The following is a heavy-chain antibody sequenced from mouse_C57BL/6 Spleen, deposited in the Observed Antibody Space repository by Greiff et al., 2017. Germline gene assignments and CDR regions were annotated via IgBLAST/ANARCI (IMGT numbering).Heavy chain of an antibody. CDR1: GYAFSSSW. J-gene: IGHJ3*01. Sequence: VQGVESGPELVKPGASVKISCKASGYAFSSSWMNWVKQRPGKGLEWIGRIYPGDGDTNYNGKFKGKATLTADKSSSTAYMQLSSLTSEDSAVYFCARGRDGYYVPFAYWGQGTLVTVSA. CDR3: ARGRDGYYVPFAY. CDR2: IYPGDGDT. D-gene: IGHD2-3*01. V-gene: IGHV1-82*01.